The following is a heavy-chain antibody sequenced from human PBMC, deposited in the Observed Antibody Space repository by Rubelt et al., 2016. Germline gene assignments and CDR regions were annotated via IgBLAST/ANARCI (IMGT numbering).Heavy chain of an antibody. Sequence: QLQLQESGSGLVKPSQTLSLTCAVSGGSISSGGYSWSWIRQPPGKGLEWIGYIYHSGSTYYNPSLMSRVTISVDRSKNQFSLKLSSVTAADTAVYYCARVQQWLAPDAFDIWGQGTMVTVSS. J-gene: IGHJ3*02. CDR2: IYHSGST. V-gene: IGHV4-30-2*01. CDR3: ARVQQWLAPDAFDI. CDR1: GGSISSGGYS. D-gene: IGHD6-19*01.